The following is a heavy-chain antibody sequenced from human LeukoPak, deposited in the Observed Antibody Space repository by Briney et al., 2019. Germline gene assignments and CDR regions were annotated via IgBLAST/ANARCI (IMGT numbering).Heavy chain of an antibody. J-gene: IGHJ4*02. CDR2: VYYSGIT. CDR1: GGSISSSSYY. Sequence: PSETLSLTCTVSGGSISSSSYYWGWIRQPPGKGLEWIGTVYYSGITYYNSSLKSRVTISVDTSKNQFSLKLNSVTAADTAVYYCAREDATMAPGFDYWGQGTLVTVSS. D-gene: IGHD5-18*01. V-gene: IGHV4-39*07. CDR3: AREDATMAPGFDY.